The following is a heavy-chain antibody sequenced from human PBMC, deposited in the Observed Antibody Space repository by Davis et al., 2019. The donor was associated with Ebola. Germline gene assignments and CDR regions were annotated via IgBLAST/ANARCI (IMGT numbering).Heavy chain of an antibody. CDR3: ARSARIAAPGTSWFDP. CDR1: GYTFTTSC. Sequence: GSLTLSCTGSGYTFTTSCIGWVRQTPGNGLDWMGLIYPGDSDTRYSPSVQGQVTISADKSISTAYLQWSSLKASDTAMYYCARSARIAAPGTSWFDPWGQGTLVTVSS. J-gene: IGHJ5*02. CDR2: IYPGDSDT. V-gene: IGHV5-51*01. D-gene: IGHD6-13*01.